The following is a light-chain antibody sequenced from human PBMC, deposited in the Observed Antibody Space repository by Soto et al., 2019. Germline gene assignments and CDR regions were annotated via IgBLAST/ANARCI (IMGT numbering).Light chain of an antibody. CDR2: EGT. V-gene: IGLV2-14*02. CDR1: SSDVGSYNL. J-gene: IGLJ1*01. CDR3: SSYTSISTDV. Sequence: QSALTQPASVSGSPGQSITIACTGTSSDVGSYNLVSWYQQHPGKAPKLMIYEGTKRPSGVSNRFSGSKSGNTASLTISGLLAEDEADYYCSSYTSISTDVFGTGTRSPS.